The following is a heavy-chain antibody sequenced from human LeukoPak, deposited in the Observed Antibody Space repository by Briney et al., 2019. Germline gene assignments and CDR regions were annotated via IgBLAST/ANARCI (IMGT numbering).Heavy chain of an antibody. J-gene: IGHJ4*02. V-gene: IGHV1-18*01. CDR3: AREHSSSSGKVFDY. Sequence: GASVKVSCKASGYTFTSYGISWVRQAPGQGLEWMGWISAYNGNTNYAQKLQGRVTMTTDTSTSTAYVELRSLRSDDTAVYYCAREHSSSSGKVFDYWGQGTLVTVSS. CDR2: ISAYNGNT. D-gene: IGHD6-6*01. CDR1: GYTFTSYG.